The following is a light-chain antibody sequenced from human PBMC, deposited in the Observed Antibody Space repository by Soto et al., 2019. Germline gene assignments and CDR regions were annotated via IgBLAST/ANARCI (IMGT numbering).Light chain of an antibody. J-gene: IGKJ5*01. CDR2: DAS. CDR3: QQRRSWPPTIT. Sequence: IALTQSPGTLSFSPGERATLSCRASQSVTSTLAWYQQKPGQTPRLLIYDASTRATDIPPRFSGSGSGTDFTLTISSLEPEDFAVYYCQQRRSWPPTITFGQGTRLEIK. CDR1: QSVTST. V-gene: IGKV3-11*01.